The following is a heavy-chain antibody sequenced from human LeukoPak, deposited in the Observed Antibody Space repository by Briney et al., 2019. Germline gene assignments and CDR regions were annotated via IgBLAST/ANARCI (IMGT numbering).Heavy chain of an antibody. CDR1: GFTFSSYA. Sequence: GGSLRLSCAASGFTFSSYAMHWVRQAPGRGLEWVAVISYDGSNKYYADSVKGRFTISRDNSKNTLYLQMNSLRAEDTAVYYCARAPRALVIYDILTGYQDYWGQGTLVTVSS. CDR3: ARAPRALVIYDILTGYQDY. V-gene: IGHV3-30-3*01. J-gene: IGHJ4*02. D-gene: IGHD3-9*01. CDR2: ISYDGSNK.